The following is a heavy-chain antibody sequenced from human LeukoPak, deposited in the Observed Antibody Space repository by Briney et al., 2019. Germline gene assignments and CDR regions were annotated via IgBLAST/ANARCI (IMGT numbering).Heavy chain of an antibody. CDR2: INHSGST. CDR3: ARVVGGYGLLATDYYYYMDV. Sequence: ASETLSLTCAVYGGSFSGYYWSWIRQPPGKGLERIGEINHSGSTNYNPSLKSRVTISVDTSKNQFSLKLSSVTAADTAIYYCARVVGGYGLLATDYYYYMDVWGKGTTVTISS. J-gene: IGHJ6*03. V-gene: IGHV4-34*01. CDR1: GGSFSGYY. D-gene: IGHD5-12*01.